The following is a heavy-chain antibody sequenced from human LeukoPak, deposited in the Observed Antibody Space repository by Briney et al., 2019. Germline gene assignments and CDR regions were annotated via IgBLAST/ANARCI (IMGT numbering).Heavy chain of an antibody. J-gene: IGHJ4*02. V-gene: IGHV3-30*02. D-gene: IGHD5-18*01. CDR3: AKERDTAMVTIDY. Sequence: GGSLRLSCAASGFTFSGYGMHWVRQAPGKGLEWVAFIRYDGSNKYYADSVKGRFTITRDNFKNTLYLQMSSLRAEDTAVYCCAKERDTAMVTIDYWGQGTLVTVSS. CDR2: IRYDGSNK. CDR1: GFTFSGYG.